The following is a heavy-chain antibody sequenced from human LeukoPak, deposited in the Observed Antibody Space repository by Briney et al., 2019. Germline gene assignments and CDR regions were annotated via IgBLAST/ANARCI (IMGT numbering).Heavy chain of an antibody. V-gene: IGHV4-34*01. Sequence: SETLSLTCAVYGGSFSGYYWSWIRQPPGKGLEWIGEINHSGSTNYNPSLKSRVTIPVDTSKNQFSLKLSSVTAADTAVYYCARRDYSGSYFDYWGQGTLVTVSS. CDR1: GGSFSGYY. CDR3: ARRDYSGSYFDY. J-gene: IGHJ4*02. D-gene: IGHD1-26*01. CDR2: INHSGST.